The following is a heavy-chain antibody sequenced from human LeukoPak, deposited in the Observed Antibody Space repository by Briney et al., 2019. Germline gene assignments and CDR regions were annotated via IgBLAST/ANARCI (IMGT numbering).Heavy chain of an antibody. D-gene: IGHD3-22*01. CDR2: INPSDGST. Sequence: ASVKVSCKASGYTFTSYYMHWVRQAPGQGLEWMGIINPSDGSTNYAQKFQGRVTMTRDMSTSTVYMELSSLRSDDTAVYYCARDRYYYDSSGLVDYWGQGTLVTVSS. CDR3: ARDRYYYDSSGLVDY. V-gene: IGHV1-46*01. J-gene: IGHJ4*02. CDR1: GYTFTSYY.